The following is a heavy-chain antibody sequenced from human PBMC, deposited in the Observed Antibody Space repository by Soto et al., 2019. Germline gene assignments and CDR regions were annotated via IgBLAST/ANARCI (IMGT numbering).Heavy chain of an antibody. CDR3: NRVPYFYDSSDI. CDR2: IRSKAYGGTT. V-gene: IGHV3-49*03. CDR1: GFTIGDYT. J-gene: IGHJ1*01. Sequence: GGSLRLSCTASGFTIGDYTMSLFRQAPGKGLECVCFIRSKAYGGTTEYAASVKGRFTISTADSKSIAYLQMNSLKTEDTAVYYCNRVPYFYDSSDIGGQGTLVTVSS. D-gene: IGHD3-22*01.